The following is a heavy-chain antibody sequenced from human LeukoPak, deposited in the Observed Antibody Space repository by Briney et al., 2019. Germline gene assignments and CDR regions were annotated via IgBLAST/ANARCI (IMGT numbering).Heavy chain of an antibody. D-gene: IGHD2-2*01. CDR3: ARGSRAYCSSSSCQFDY. J-gene: IGHJ4*02. CDR1: DFTFSGYS. CDR2: IRSSSSYI. V-gene: IGHV3-21*01. Sequence: GGSLRLSCAASDFTFSGYSMNWVRQAPGKGLEWVSSIRSSSSYIYYADSVKGRFTISRDNAKNSLYLQMSSLRAEDTAVYYCARGSRAYCSSSSCQFDYWGQGTLVTVSS.